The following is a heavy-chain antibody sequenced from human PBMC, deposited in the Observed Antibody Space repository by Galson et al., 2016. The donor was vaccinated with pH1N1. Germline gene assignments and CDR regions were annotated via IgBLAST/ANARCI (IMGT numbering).Heavy chain of an antibody. V-gene: IGHV6-1*01. J-gene: IGHJ5*02. CDR1: GDSVSSNSVA. CDR3: ARAPVAAAGDWFDP. D-gene: IGHD6-13*01. CDR2: TYYRSEWYH. Sequence: CAISGDSVSSNSVAWNWIRQSPSRGLEWLGRTYYRSEWYHDYAVSVRSRITINPDTSKNHFSLRLTSVTPEDTAVYYCARAPVAAAGDWFDPWGQGTQATVSS.